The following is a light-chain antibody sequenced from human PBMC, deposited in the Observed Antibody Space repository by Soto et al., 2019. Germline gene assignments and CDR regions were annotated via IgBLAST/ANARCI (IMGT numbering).Light chain of an antibody. CDR2: DTS. CDR1: QSVNKY. CDR3: QQRSIWPWT. Sequence: ELVMTQSPATLSVSPGERAILSCRASQSVNKYLAWYQQKPGQAPRLLIYDTSDRATGIPARFSGSGSGTDFTLTISSLEPEDFAVFYCQQRSIWPWTFGQGTKVDI. J-gene: IGKJ1*01. V-gene: IGKV3-11*01.